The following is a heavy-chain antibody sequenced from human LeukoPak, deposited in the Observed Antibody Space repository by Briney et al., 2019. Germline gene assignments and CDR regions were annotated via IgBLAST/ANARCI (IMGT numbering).Heavy chain of an antibody. D-gene: IGHD3-3*01. CDR1: GGTFSSYA. J-gene: IGHJ4*02. Sequence: SVKVSCKASGGTFSSYAISWVRQAPGQGLEWMGRIIPIFGTANCAQKFQGRVTITTDESTSTAYMELSSLRSEDTAVYYCARGITGLRFLEWYFDYWGQGTLVTVSS. V-gene: IGHV1-69*05. CDR2: IIPIFGTA. CDR3: ARGITGLRFLEWYFDY.